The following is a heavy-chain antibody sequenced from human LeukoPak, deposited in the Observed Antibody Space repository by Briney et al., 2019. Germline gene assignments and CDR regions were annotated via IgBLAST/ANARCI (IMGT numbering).Heavy chain of an antibody. D-gene: IGHD3-3*01. CDR1: GLTVTNAW. CDR2: IKHDGSEK. V-gene: IGHV3-7*01. CDR3: ATDRGWRTSGYYLYYFEY. J-gene: IGHJ4*02. Sequence: PGGSLRLSCAASGLTVTNAWMNWVRQAPGKGLEWVASIKHDGSEKYYVDSVRGRFTISRDNTKNSLYLQMSSLRAEDTAVYYCATDRGWRTSGYYLYYFEYWGQGTLVTFSS.